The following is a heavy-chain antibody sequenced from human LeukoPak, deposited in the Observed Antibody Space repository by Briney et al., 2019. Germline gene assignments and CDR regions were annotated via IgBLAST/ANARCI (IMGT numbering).Heavy chain of an antibody. CDR1: GFTFSNYN. CDR2: ISSSYGTI. CDR3: ARDAGRFGDMGYFDY. J-gene: IGHJ4*02. D-gene: IGHD3-10*01. V-gene: IGHV3-48*01. Sequence: GGSLRLSCAASGFTFSNYNMNWVRQAPGKGLEWISHISSSYGTIYYADSVKGRFTISRDNAKNSLYLQMNSLRAEDTAVYYCARDAGRFGDMGYFDYWGQGTLVTVSS.